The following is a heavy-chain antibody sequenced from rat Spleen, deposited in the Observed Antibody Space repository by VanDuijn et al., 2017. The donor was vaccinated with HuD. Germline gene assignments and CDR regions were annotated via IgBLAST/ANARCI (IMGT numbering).Heavy chain of an antibody. Sequence: EVQLVESDGGLVQPGRSLKLSCAASGFTFSDYYMAWVRQAPTKGLEWVATLIYDGSRTYYRDSVKGRFTISRDNAKNTQYLQMDSLRSEDTATYYCARHNSGYYWYFDFWGPGTMVTVSS. D-gene: IGHD4-3*01. CDR1: GFTFSDYY. CDR3: ARHNSGYYWYFDF. CDR2: LIYDGSRT. V-gene: IGHV5-29*01. J-gene: IGHJ1*01.